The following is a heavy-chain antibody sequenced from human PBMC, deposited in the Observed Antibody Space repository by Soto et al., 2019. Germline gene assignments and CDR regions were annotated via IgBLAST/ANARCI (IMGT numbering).Heavy chain of an antibody. Sequence: GGSLRLSCAASGFTFSSYAMHWVRQAPGKGLEWVAVISYDGRNKNYADSVKGRFTISRDNSKNTLHVQMNSLRAEDTAVYYCARESEAFDIWGQGTMVTVSS. CDR3: ARESEAFDI. V-gene: IGHV3-30*04. CDR1: GFTFSSYA. J-gene: IGHJ3*02. CDR2: ISYDGRNK.